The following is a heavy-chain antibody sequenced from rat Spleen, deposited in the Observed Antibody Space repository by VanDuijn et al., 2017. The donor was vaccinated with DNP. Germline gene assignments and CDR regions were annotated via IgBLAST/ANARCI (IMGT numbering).Heavy chain of an antibody. CDR3: ARWVRYFDS. CDR1: GYSITSNY. CDR2: ISYSGGT. D-gene: IGHD4-5*01. V-gene: IGHV3-1*01. Sequence: EVQLQESGPGLVKPSQSLSLTCSVTGYSITSNYWAWIRKFPGNKMEWMGYISYSGGTSYTPSLKSRISITRDTSKNQFFLHLNSLTTEDTATYYCARWVRYFDSWGQGVMVTVSS. J-gene: IGHJ2*01.